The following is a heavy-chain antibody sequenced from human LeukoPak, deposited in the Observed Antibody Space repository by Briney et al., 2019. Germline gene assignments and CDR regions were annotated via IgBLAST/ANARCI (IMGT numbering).Heavy chain of an antibody. V-gene: IGHV1-46*01. CDR2: INPSGGST. CDR3: ARDLPVYSSGRLHYYYGMDV. CDR1: GYTFTSYG. J-gene: IGHJ6*04. D-gene: IGHD6-19*01. Sequence: ASVKVSCKASGYTFTSYGISWVRQAPGQGLEWMGIINPSGGSTSYAEKFQGRVTMTRDTSTSTVYMELSSLRSEDTAVYYCARDLPVYSSGRLHYYYGMDVWGKGTTVTVSS.